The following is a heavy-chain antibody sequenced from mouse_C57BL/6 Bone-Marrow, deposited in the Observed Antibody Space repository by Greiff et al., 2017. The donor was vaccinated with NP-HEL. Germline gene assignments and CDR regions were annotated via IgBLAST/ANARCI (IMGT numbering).Heavy chain of an antibody. CDR2: FHPYNDDT. D-gene: IGHD1-1*01. V-gene: IGHV1-47*01. J-gene: IGHJ4*01. Sequence: QVQLQQSGAELVKPGASVKMSCKASGYTFTTYPIEWMKQSPGKCLEWIGNFHPYNDDTTYNEKFKGKATLTVEKSSSTVYLDLSRLTSDDSAVYYCARRSNFDYAMDYWGQGTSVTVSA. CDR1: GYTFTTYP. CDR3: ARRSNFDYAMDY.